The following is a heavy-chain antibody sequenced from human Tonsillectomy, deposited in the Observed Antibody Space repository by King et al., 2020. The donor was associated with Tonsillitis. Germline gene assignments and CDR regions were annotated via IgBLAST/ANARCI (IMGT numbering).Heavy chain of an antibody. CDR2: ISGSGGST. Sequence: VQLVESGGGLVQPGGSLRLSCAASGFTFSSYAMSWVRQAPGKGLEWVSAISGSGGSTYYADSVKGRFTISRDNSMNTLYLQMNSLRAEDTAVYYCAKDSAYYYDSSGYSLGDYWGQGTLVTVSS. CDR3: AKDSAYYYDSSGYSLGDY. V-gene: IGHV3-23*04. D-gene: IGHD3-22*01. J-gene: IGHJ4*02. CDR1: GFTFSSYA.